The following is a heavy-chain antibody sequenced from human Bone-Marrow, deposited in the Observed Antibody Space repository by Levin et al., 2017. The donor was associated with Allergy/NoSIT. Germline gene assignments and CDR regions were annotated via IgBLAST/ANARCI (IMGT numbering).Heavy chain of an antibody. CDR1: GFMFSDYY. CDR3: SSTVSSGWTPLEEH. Sequence: GGSLRLSCAGSGFMFSDYYMNWIRQAPGKGLEWVSYINSVGSTRYYAESVQGRFTISRDNAYNSLYLQMNSLRAEDTAVYYCSSTVSSGWTPLEEHWGQGVLVTVSS. D-gene: IGHD6-19*01. V-gene: IGHV3-11*01. CDR2: INSVGSTR. J-gene: IGHJ4*02.